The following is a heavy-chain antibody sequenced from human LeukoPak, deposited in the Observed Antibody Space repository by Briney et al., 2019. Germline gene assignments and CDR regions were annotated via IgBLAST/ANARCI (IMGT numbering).Heavy chain of an antibody. CDR3: ARHSVAGTNFDY. Sequence: PGGSLRLSCAASGFTFNDYHMSWLRQAPGKGLEWIGSIYYSGSTYYNPSLKSRVTISVDTSKNQFSLKLSSVTAADTAVYYCARHSVAGTNFDYWGQGTLVTVSS. J-gene: IGHJ4*02. V-gene: IGHV4-39*01. D-gene: IGHD6-19*01. CDR1: GFTFNDYH. CDR2: IYYSGST.